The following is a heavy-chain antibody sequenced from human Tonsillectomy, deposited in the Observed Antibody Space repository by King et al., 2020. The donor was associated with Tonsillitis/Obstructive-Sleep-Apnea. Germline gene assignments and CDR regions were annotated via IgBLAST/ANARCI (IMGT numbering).Heavy chain of an antibody. Sequence: VQLVESGAEVKKPGASVKVSCKASGYTFTTYGVSWVRQAPGQGLEWMGWISPYNGKTIYTQRLQARVTMTTDTATSTAYMERRSLRSDDTAVYYFAREGRVSYSENRGYHYGVIDYWGHGTLVTVSS. CDR3: AREGRVSYSENRGYHYGVIDY. CDR2: ISPYNGKT. V-gene: IGHV1-18*01. D-gene: IGHD3-16*01. CDR1: GYTFTTYG. J-gene: IGHJ4*01.